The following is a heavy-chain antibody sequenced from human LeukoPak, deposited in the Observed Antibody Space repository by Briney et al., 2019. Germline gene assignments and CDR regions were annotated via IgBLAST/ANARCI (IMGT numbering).Heavy chain of an antibody. CDR3: VRDRDWGFDY. CDR2: IRSDGSSN. CDR1: GFIFSSHG. Sequence: GGSLRLSCAASGFIFSSHGMHWVRQAPGKGLEWVTFIRSDGSSNYYGDSVKGRFTLSRDNFKNTLSLQMNSLRAEDTAVYYCVRDRDWGFDYWGQGTLVTVSS. J-gene: IGHJ4*02. V-gene: IGHV3-30*02. D-gene: IGHD3/OR15-3a*01.